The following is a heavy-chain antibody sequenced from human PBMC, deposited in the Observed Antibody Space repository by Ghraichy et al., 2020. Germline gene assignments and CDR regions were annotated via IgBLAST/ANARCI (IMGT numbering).Heavy chain of an antibody. J-gene: IGHJ3*02. D-gene: IGHD4-23*01. CDR3: ARDPSPVTPDAFDI. CDR2: ISAYNGDT. V-gene: IGHV1-18*01. CDR1: GYTFTSYG. Sequence: ASVKVSCKASGYTFTSYGISWVRQAPGQGLEWMGWISAYNGDTNYAQKLQGRVTMTTDTSTSTAYMELRSLRSDDTAVYYCARDPSPVTPDAFDIWGQGTMVTVSS.